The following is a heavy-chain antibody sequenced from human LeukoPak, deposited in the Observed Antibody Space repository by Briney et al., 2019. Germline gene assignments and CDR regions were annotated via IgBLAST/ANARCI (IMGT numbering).Heavy chain of an antibody. CDR2: ISSGGGTI. J-gene: IGHJ3*02. CDR3: ARRTSGAFAI. Sequence: GGSLRLSCAASGFTFSSYGLNWVRQAPGKGLEWVSYISSGGGTIYYADSVKGRFTISRDNAKNSLYLQMNSLRAEDTAVYYCARRTSGAFAIWGQGTKVTVSS. CDR1: GFTFSSYG. V-gene: IGHV3-48*04.